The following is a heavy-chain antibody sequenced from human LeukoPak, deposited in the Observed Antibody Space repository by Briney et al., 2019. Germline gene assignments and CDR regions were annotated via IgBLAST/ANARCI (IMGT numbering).Heavy chain of an antibody. D-gene: IGHD5-12*01. J-gene: IGHJ5*02. CDR2: INHSGST. CDR1: GGSFSGYY. Sequence: SETLSLTCAVYGGSFSGYYWSWIRQPPGKGLEWIGEINHSGSTNYNPSLKSRVTISVDTSKNQFSLKLSSVTAADTAVYYCARGYDPKGSFDPWGQGTLVTVSS. CDR3: ARGYDPKGSFDP. V-gene: IGHV4-34*01.